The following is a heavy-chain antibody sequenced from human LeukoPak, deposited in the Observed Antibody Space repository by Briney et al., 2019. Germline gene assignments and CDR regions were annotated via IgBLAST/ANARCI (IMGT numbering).Heavy chain of an antibody. CDR3: AASTGSAQYYYYGMDV. D-gene: IGHD1-14*01. CDR1: GYSFTGYW. J-gene: IGHJ6*02. V-gene: IGHV5-51*01. Sequence: GESLKISCKGSGYSFTGYWIGWVRQMPGKGLEWMGIIYPGDSDTRYSPSFQGQGTISADKSISTAYLQWSSLKASDTAMYYCAASTGSAQYYYYGMDVWGQGTTVTVSS. CDR2: IYPGDSDT.